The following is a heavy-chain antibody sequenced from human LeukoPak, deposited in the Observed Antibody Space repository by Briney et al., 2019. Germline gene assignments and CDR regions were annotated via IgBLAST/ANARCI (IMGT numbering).Heavy chain of an antibody. CDR3: ARAYNPGITIFGVVTPTPDY. J-gene: IGHJ4*02. V-gene: IGHV4-39*07. CDR1: GGSISSSSYY. CDR2: IYYSGST. D-gene: IGHD3-3*01. Sequence: SDTLSLTCTVSGGSISSSSYYWGWIRQPPGKGLEWIGSIYYSGSTYYNPSLKSRVTISVDTSKNQFSLKLSSVTAADTAVYYCARAYNPGITIFGVVTPTPDYWGQGTLVTVSS.